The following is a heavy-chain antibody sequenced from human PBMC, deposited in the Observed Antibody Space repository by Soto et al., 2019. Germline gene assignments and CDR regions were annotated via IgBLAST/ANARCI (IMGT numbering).Heavy chain of an antibody. CDR1: GGSISSGGYY. CDR2: IYYSGST. J-gene: IGHJ4*01. CDR3: ARFLRNYYGSGSAGGVVY. D-gene: IGHD3-10*01. V-gene: IGHV4-31*03. Sequence: SETLSLTCTVSGGSISSGGYYWSWIRQHPGKGLEWIGYIYYSGSTYYNPSLKSRVAISVDTSKNQFSLKLSSVTAADTAVYYCARFLRNYYGSGSAGGVVYWGHGTLVTVFS.